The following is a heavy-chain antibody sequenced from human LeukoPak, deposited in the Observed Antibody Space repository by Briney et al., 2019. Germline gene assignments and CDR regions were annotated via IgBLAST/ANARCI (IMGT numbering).Heavy chain of an antibody. Sequence: TLSLTCTVSGGSISSGSYYWSWIRQPAGKGLECIGRIHTSGSTNYNPSLKSRVTISADTSKNQFSLKLSSVTAADTAVYYCARRETSYWYFDLWGRGTLVTVSS. V-gene: IGHV4-61*02. CDR3: ARRETSYWYFDL. CDR2: IHTSGST. J-gene: IGHJ2*01. CDR1: GGSISSGSYY. D-gene: IGHD2-2*01.